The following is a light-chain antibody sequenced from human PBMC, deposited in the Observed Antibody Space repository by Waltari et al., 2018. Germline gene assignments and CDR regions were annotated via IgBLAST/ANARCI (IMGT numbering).Light chain of an antibody. CDR3: QKYGTLPAT. J-gene: IGKJ1*01. Sequence: EIVLTQSPGTLSLSPGERANLSCRASQSVSRWLAWYQQKPGQAPRLLIYDASTRATDIPDRFSGSGSGTDFSLTISRLEPEDFAVYYCQKYGTLPATFGQGTKVEIK. CDR2: DAS. V-gene: IGKV3-20*01. CDR1: QSVSRW.